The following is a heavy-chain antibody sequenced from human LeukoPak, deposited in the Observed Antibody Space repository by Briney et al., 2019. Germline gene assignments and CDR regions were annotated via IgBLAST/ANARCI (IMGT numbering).Heavy chain of an antibody. Sequence: ASVKVSCKASGYTFTSYYMHWVRQAPGQGLEWMGIINPSGGSTSYAQKFQGRVTMTRDMSTSTVYMELSSLRSEDTAVYYCAREGAGDYYDSSGYPTPFDYWGQGTLVTVSS. D-gene: IGHD3-22*01. CDR2: INPSGGST. V-gene: IGHV1-46*01. CDR3: AREGAGDYYDSSGYPTPFDY. J-gene: IGHJ4*02. CDR1: GYTFTSYY.